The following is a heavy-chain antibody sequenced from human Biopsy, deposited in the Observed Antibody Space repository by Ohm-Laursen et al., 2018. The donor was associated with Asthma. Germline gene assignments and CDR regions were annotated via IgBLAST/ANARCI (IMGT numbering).Heavy chain of an antibody. J-gene: IGHJ4*02. V-gene: IGHV4-31*03. D-gene: IGHD3-22*01. CDR1: GDSITSGGCC. CDR3: ARIPRRSGSYFVDY. CDR2: IHHSGTS. Sequence: TLSLTCIVSGDSITSGGCCWNWIRQHPGKGLEWIGYIHHSGTSYFNPSFKSRVSFSRDTSKNQFSLRLSSVTAADTAMYYCARIPRRSGSYFVDYWGQGTLVTVSS.